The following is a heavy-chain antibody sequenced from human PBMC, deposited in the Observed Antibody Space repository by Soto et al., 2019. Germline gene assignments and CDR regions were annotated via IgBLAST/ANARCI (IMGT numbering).Heavy chain of an antibody. CDR1: GFTFEDSA. CDR3: VKGDLDTAVVNSPDAFDF. J-gene: IGHJ3*01. Sequence: EVQLVESGGGLVQPGRSLRLSCAAFGFTFEDSAMHWIRQTPGKGLEWVAGINWNSGSVGYADSVKGRFTISRDNANNSLFLQMDSLRAEDTAVYHCVKGDLDTAVVNSPDAFDFWGPGTMVTVS. CDR2: INWNSGSV. D-gene: IGHD5-18*01. V-gene: IGHV3-9*01.